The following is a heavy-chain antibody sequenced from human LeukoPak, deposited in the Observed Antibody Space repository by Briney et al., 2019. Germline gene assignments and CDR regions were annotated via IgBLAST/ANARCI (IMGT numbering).Heavy chain of an antibody. J-gene: IGHJ4*02. D-gene: IGHD3-16*02. CDR1: RYTFTSYF. CDR2: INPSGGST. Sequence: ASVKVSCKASRYTFTSYFMHGVRQAAGQGLEGMGIINPSGGSTGHAQKFQGRVTMPRHTSTSTVNMALSSLRSEDTAVYYFAGAPSRPGSVWVSYRYFDYWGQGTLVTVSS. CDR3: AGAPSRPGSVWVSYRYFDY. V-gene: IGHV1-46*01.